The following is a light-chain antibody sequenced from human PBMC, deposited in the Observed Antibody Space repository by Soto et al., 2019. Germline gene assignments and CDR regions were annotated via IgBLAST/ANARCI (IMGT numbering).Light chain of an antibody. CDR2: DAS. Sequence: EIVLTQSPATLSLSPGERATLSCRASQSVSSYLAWYQQKPGQAPRLLIYDASNRATGTPARFSGSGSGTDFTLTISSLEPEDFAVYYCQQRSNWPSSSFGGGTKVEIK. J-gene: IGKJ4*01. CDR3: QQRSNWPSSS. CDR1: QSVSSY. V-gene: IGKV3-11*01.